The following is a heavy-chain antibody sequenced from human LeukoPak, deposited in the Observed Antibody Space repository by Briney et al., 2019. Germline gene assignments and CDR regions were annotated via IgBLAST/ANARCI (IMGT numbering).Heavy chain of an antibody. J-gene: IGHJ6*03. D-gene: IGHD3-10*01. V-gene: IGHV4-59*01. CDR1: GGSISSYY. CDR2: IYYSGST. Sequence: SETLSLTCTVSGGSISSYYWSWIRQPPGKGLEWIGYIYYSGSTNYNPSLKSRVNISVDTSKNQFSLKLSSVTAADTAVYYCARDQREYYYGSGSYYKYYYYMDVWGKGTTVTISS. CDR3: ARDQREYYYGSGSYYKYYYYMDV.